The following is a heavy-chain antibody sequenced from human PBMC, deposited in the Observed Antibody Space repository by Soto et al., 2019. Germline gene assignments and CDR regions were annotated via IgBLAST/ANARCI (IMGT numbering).Heavy chain of an antibody. CDR3: ARLVGVTTDYYYGMDV. D-gene: IGHD2-21*02. V-gene: IGHV5-10-1*01. Sequence: GESLKISCKGSGYSFTGYWISWVRQMPGKGLEWMGRIDPSDSYTNYSPSFQGHVTISADKSISTAYLQWSSLKASDTAMYYCARLVGVTTDYYYGMDVWGQGTTVTVSS. CDR1: GYSFTGYW. CDR2: IDPSDSYT. J-gene: IGHJ6*02.